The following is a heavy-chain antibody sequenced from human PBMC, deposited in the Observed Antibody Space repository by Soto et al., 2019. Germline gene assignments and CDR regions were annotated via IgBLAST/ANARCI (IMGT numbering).Heavy chain of an antibody. J-gene: IGHJ4*02. D-gene: IGHD3-3*02. V-gene: IGHV3-74*01. CDR1: GFTFSSYW. CDR2: INSDGSST. Sequence: GGSLRLSCAASGFTFSSYWMHWVRQAPGKGLVWVSRINSDGSSTSYADSVKGRLTISRDNAKNTLYLQMNSLRAEDTAVYYCARLPIVSIHFDYWGQGTLVTVSS. CDR3: ARLPIVSIHFDY.